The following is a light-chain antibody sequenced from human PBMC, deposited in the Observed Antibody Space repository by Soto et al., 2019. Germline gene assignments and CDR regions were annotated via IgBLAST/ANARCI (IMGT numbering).Light chain of an antibody. Sequence: EIVLTQSPGTLSLSPGERATLSCRASQSLSSSTYLAWYQQKPGQAPRLLIYGASGRATGIPDRFSGSGSWTDFTLTISRLEPEDFEVYYCQQYGSSLLTFGGGTKVEIK. J-gene: IGKJ4*01. CDR3: QQYGSSLLT. CDR2: GAS. V-gene: IGKV3-20*01. CDR1: QSLSSSTY.